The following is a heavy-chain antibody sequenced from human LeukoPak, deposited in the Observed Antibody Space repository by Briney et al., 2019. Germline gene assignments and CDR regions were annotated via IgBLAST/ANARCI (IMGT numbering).Heavy chain of an antibody. J-gene: IGHJ6*03. CDR3: ARAPTYSSASPKYYYYYMGV. Sequence: GASVKVSCKASGYTFTSYGISWVRQAPGQGLEWMGWISAYNGNTNYAQKLQGRVTMTTDTSTSTAYMELRSLRSDDTAVYYCARAPTYSSASPKYYYYYMGVWGKGTTVTVSS. V-gene: IGHV1-18*01. CDR1: GYTFTSYG. D-gene: IGHD6-25*01. CDR2: ISAYNGNT.